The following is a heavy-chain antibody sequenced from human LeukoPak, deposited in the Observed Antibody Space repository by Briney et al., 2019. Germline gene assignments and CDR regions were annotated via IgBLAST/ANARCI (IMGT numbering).Heavy chain of an antibody. CDR2: IIPIFGTA. CDR1: GGTFSSYA. CDR3: ARGRSSWSNLYYFDY. V-gene: IGHV1-69*05. J-gene: IGHJ4*02. Sequence: SVKVSCKASGGTFSSYAISWVRQAPGQGLEWMGRIIPIFGTANYAQKFQGRVTITTDESTSTAYMELSSLRSEDTAVYYCARGRSSWSNLYYFDYWGQGTLVAVSS. D-gene: IGHD6-13*01.